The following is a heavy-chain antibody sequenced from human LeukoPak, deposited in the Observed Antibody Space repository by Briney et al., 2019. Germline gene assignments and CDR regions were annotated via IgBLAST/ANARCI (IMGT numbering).Heavy chain of an antibody. J-gene: IGHJ5*02. CDR2: INPNSGGT. Sequence: GASVKVSCKASGYTFTGYYMHWVRQAPGQGLEWMGWINPNSGGTNYAQKFQGRVTMTRDTSISTAYMELSRLRSDDTAVYYCARDHAEPRGSYYDFWSGGKRFDPWGQGTLVTVSS. CDR1: GYTFTGYY. V-gene: IGHV1-2*02. CDR3: ARDHAEPRGSYYDFWSGGKRFDP. D-gene: IGHD3-3*01.